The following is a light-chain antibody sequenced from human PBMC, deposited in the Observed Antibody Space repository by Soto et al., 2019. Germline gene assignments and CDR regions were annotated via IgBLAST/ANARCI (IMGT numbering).Light chain of an antibody. CDR1: QSISSW. J-gene: IGKJ1*01. CDR2: DAS. CDR3: QQYNSYPLT. V-gene: IGKV1-5*01. Sequence: DIQMTQSPSTLSAAVGDRVTITCRASQSISSWLAWYQQKPGKAPKLLIYDASSLESGVPSRFSGSGSGTEFTLTISSLQPDDFATYYCQQYNSYPLTFGQGTKVEIK.